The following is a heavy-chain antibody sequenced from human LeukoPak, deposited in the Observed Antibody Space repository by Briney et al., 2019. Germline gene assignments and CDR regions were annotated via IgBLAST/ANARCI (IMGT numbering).Heavy chain of an antibody. CDR2: ITSSSSYI. Sequence: KSGGSLRLSCAASGFTFSSYSMNWVRQAPGKGLEWVSSITSSSSYIYYADSVKGRFTISRDNAKNSLYLQMNSLRAEDSAVYYCAKRGGYETMAAFDYWGQGTLVTVSS. D-gene: IGHD3-10*01. V-gene: IGHV3-21*04. CDR3: AKRGGYETMAAFDY. CDR1: GFTFSSYS. J-gene: IGHJ4*02.